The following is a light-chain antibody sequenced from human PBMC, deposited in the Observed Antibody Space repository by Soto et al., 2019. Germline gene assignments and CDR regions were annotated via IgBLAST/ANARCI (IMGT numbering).Light chain of an antibody. Sequence: QSALTQPASVSGSPGQSITISCTGTSSDVGGYNYVSWFQQSPGKAPKVMIYEVTNRPSGVSNRFSGSKSGNTASLTISGLQAEDEADYYCSSYTSSNTLIFGGGNKVTVL. J-gene: IGLJ2*01. V-gene: IGLV2-14*01. CDR2: EVT. CDR3: SSYTSSNTLI. CDR1: SSDVGGYNY.